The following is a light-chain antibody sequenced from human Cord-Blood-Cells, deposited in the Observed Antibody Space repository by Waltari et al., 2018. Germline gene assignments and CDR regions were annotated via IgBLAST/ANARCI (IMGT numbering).Light chain of an antibody. CDR2: LGS. Sequence: DIVMTQSPLSLPVTPGEPASISCRSSQSLLHSNGYNYLDWYLQKPGPSPQLLIYLGSNRASGVPDRFSSSGSGTDFTLKISRVEAEDVGVYYCMQALQTPPMYTFGHGTKLEIK. J-gene: IGKJ2*01. V-gene: IGKV2-28*01. CDR3: MQALQTPPMYT. CDR1: QSLLHSNGYNY.